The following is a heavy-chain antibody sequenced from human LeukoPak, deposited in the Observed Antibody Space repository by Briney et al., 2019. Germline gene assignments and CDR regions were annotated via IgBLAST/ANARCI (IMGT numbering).Heavy chain of an antibody. D-gene: IGHD5-12*01. CDR2: IYYSGST. Sequence: SETLSLTCTVPGGSISSYYWSWIRQPPGKGLEWIGYIYYSGSTNYNPSLKSRVTISVDTSKNQFSLKLSSVTAADTAVYYCARDQGYSGYGFDYWGQGTLVTVSS. J-gene: IGHJ4*02. V-gene: IGHV4-59*01. CDR3: ARDQGYSGYGFDY. CDR1: GGSISSYY.